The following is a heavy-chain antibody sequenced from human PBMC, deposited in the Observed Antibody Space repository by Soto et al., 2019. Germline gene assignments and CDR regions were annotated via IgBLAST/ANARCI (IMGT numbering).Heavy chain of an antibody. Sequence: ASGKVSCKASGYTFTSYGISWVRQAPGQGLEWMGWISAYNGNTNYAQKLQGRVTMTTDTSTSTAYMELRSLRSDDTAVYYCARETSGSYLYYYYGMDVWGQGTTVTVSS. D-gene: IGHD3-10*01. CDR2: ISAYNGNT. J-gene: IGHJ6*02. CDR3: ARETSGSYLYYYYGMDV. CDR1: GYTFTSYG. V-gene: IGHV1-18*01.